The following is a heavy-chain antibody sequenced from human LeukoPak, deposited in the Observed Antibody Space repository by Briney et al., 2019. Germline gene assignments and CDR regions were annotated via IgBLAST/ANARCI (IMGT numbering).Heavy chain of an antibody. J-gene: IGHJ2*01. D-gene: IGHD6-19*01. CDR3: ARDLHSSGWYGMSNTYWYFDL. Sequence: SETLSLTCTVSGGSISSYYWSWIRPPPGKGLEWIGYIYYSGSTNYNPSLKSRVTISVDTSKNQFSLKLSSVTAADTAVYYCARDLHSSGWYGMSNTYWYFDLWGRGTLVTVSS. V-gene: IGHV4-59*01. CDR1: GGSISSYY. CDR2: IYYSGST.